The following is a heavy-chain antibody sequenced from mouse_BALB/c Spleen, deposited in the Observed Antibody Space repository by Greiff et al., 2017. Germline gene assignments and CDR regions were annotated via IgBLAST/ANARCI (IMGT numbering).Heavy chain of an antibody. CDR1: GFTFSDYY. D-gene: IGHD2-13*01. CDR3: ARGGDYAGFAD. J-gene: IGHJ3*01. CDR2: ISDGGSYT. V-gene: IGHV5-4*02. Sequence: DVHLVESGGGLVKPGGSLKLSCAASGFTFSDYYMYWVRQTPEKRLEWVATISDGGSYTYYPDSVKGRFTISRDNAKNNLYLQMSSLKSEDTAMYYCARGGDYAGFADWGQGTLVTVSA.